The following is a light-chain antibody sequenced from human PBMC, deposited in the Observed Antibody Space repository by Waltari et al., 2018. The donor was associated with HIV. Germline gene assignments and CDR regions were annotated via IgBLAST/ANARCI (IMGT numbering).Light chain of an antibody. J-gene: IGKJ1*01. V-gene: IGKV1-39*01. CDR2: ATS. CDR1: QTVLTY. CDR3: QDSYGAPPWT. Sequence: DIQMTQSPSSLSASVGDRVTITCRASQTVLTYLNWYQMKPGKAPKLLIYATSNLEGGVPSRFSGSGFGTDFTLTISSLQPEDFATYFCQDSYGAPPWTFGQGTTVDVK.